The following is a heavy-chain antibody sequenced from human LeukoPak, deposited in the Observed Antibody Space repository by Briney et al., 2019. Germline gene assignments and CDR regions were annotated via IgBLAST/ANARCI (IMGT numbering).Heavy chain of an antibody. Sequence: QAPGQGLEWMGLINGYNGNTNYAQKFQGRVTMTTDTSTSTAYMELSSLTSDDTAVYYCASDVSEWLLQGYYYYYMDVWGKGTTVTVSS. V-gene: IGHV1-18*01. CDR2: INGYNGNT. J-gene: IGHJ6*03. D-gene: IGHD6-19*01. CDR3: ASDVSEWLLQGYYYYYMDV.